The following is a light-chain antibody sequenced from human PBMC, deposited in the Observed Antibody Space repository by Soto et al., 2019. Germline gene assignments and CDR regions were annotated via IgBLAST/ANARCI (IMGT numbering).Light chain of an antibody. CDR1: QSVSSY. V-gene: IGKV3-11*01. J-gene: IGKJ3*01. CDR2: DAS. Sequence: EIVLTQSPATLSLSPGERATLSCRASQSVSSYLAWYQQKPGQAPRLLIYDASNRATGIPARFSGSGSGTDFPLTISSQEPEDFAVYYCQQRSNWPTFGPGPKVDI. CDR3: QQRSNWPT.